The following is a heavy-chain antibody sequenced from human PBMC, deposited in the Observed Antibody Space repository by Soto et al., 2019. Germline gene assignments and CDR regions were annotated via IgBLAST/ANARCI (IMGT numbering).Heavy chain of an antibody. CDR2: ISGSGGST. J-gene: IGHJ6*02. D-gene: IGHD6-19*01. V-gene: IGHV3-23*01. CDR3: AKDSVGSSGWSPLLYYYYGMDV. Sequence: EVQLLESGGGLVQPGGSLRLSCAASGFTFSSYAMSWVRQAPGKGLEWVSAISGSGGSTYYADSVKGRFTISRDNSKNTLYLQMNSLRAEDSAVYYCAKDSVGSSGWSPLLYYYYGMDVWGQGTTVTVSS. CDR1: GFTFSSYA.